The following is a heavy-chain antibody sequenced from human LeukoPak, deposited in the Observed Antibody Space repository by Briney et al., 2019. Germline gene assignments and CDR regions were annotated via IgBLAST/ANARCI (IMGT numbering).Heavy chain of an antibody. J-gene: IGHJ6*04. CDR2: IKQDGSEK. D-gene: IGHD6-13*01. CDR1: GFTLSSYW. Sequence: QPGGSLRLSCAASGFTLSSYWMSWVRQAPGKGLEWVANIKQDGSEKYYVDSVKGRFTISRDNAKNSLYLQMNSLRAEDTAVYYCARDAPKQQLVRYYYYGMDVWGKGTTVTVSS. V-gene: IGHV3-7*01. CDR3: ARDAPKQQLVRYYYYGMDV.